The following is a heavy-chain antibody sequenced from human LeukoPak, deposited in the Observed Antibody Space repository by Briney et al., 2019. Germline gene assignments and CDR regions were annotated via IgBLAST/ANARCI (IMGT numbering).Heavy chain of an antibody. CDR3: ARGYSGSYYGYFDY. CDR2: IYHSGST. CDR1: GCSISSGYY. J-gene: IGHJ4*02. D-gene: IGHD1-26*01. V-gene: IGHV4-38-2*02. Sequence: SEALSLTCTVSGCSISSGYYWGWIRQPPGKGLEWIGSIYHSGSTYYNPSLKSRVTISVDTSKKPFSLKLKSVTAAETAVYYCARGYSGSYYGYFDYWGQGTLVTVSS.